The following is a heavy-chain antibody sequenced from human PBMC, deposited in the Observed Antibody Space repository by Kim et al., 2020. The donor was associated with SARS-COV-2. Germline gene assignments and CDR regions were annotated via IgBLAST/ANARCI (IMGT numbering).Heavy chain of an antibody. D-gene: IGHD1-26*01. CDR1: GGSVSSGSYY. CDR2: IYYSGST. Sequence: SETLSLTCTVSGGSVSSGSYYWSWIRQPPGKGLEWIGYIYYSGSTNYNPSLKSRVTISVDTSKNQFSLKLSSVTAADTAVYYCARERVGAKDYWGQGTLVTVSS. V-gene: IGHV4-61*01. CDR3: ARERVGAKDY. J-gene: IGHJ4*02.